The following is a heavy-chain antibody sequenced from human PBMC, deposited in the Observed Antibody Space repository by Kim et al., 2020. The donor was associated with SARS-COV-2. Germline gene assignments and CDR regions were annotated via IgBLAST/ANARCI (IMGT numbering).Heavy chain of an antibody. CDR1: GMAFSNAW. CDR2: IKSKTDGGKT. V-gene: IGHV3-15*01. D-gene: IGHD3-16*02. CDR3: TGYRPYYYYGVDV. J-gene: IGHJ6*02. Sequence: GGSLRLSCAASGMAFSNAWMSWVRQAPGKGLEWVGRIKSKTDGGKTDYAAPVKGRFTISRDDSKDTLYLQMNSLKTEDTALYYCTGYRPYYYYGVDVWGQGTTVTVSS.